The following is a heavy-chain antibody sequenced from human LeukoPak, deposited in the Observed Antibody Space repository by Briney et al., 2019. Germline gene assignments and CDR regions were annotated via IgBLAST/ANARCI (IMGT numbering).Heavy chain of an antibody. CDR2: INPNSGGT. J-gene: IGHJ5*02. CDR1: GYTFTGYY. D-gene: IGHD3-22*01. Sequence: ASVKVSCKASGYTFTGYYMHWVRQAPGQGLEWMGRINPNSGGTNYAQKFQGRVTMTRDTSTSTAYMELSRLRSDDTAVYYCARMRGGDPQYYYDSSGYGPWGQGTLVTVSS. V-gene: IGHV1-2*06. CDR3: ARMRGGDPQYYYDSSGYGP.